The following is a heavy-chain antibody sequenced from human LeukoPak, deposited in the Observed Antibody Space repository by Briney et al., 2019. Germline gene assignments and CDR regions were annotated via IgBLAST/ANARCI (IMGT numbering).Heavy chain of an antibody. CDR2: IYSGGST. CDR1: GFSFSSYA. V-gene: IGHV3-53*01. Sequence: GGSLRLSCAASGFSFSSYAMSWVRQAPGKGLEWVSVIYSGGSTYYADSVKGRFTISRDNSKNTLYLQMNSLRAEDTAVYYCARGVWWRTAYYFDYWGQGTLVTVSS. CDR3: ARGVWWRTAYYFDY. J-gene: IGHJ4*02. D-gene: IGHD2-21*01.